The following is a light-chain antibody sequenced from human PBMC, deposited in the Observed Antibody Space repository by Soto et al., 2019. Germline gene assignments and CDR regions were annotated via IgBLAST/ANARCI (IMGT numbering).Light chain of an antibody. CDR3: QQYGYSPYT. J-gene: IGKJ2*01. CDR2: GAS. CDR1: RSVSSRF. V-gene: IGKV3-20*01. Sequence: EIMLTQSPGTLSLSPGERVTLSCWASRSVSSRFLAWYQQKPGQAPRVLIYGASSRATGIPDRFSGSGSGSDFTLTIIRLEPEDVAVYYCQQYGYSPYTFGQGTKLEIK.